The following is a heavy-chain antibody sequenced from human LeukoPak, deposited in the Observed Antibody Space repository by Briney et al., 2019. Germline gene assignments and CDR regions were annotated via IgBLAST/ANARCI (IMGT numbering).Heavy chain of an antibody. CDR3: ARIAARFRSYHYTDV. J-gene: IGHJ6*03. D-gene: IGHD6-6*01. CDR1: GGTFSSYA. Sequence: SVKVSCKASGGTFSSYAIRWVRQAPGQGLEWMGGIIPIFGTANYAQKFQGRVTMTRDTSTSTVYMELSSLRSEDTAVYYCARIAARFRSYHYTDVWGKGTTVTVSS. CDR2: IIPIFGTA. V-gene: IGHV1-69*05.